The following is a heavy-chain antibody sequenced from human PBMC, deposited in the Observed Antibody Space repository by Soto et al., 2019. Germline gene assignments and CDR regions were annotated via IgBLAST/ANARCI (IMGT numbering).Heavy chain of an antibody. D-gene: IGHD7-27*01. CDR3: AKGTRGWTGVCDY. Sequence: QVQLVESGGGVVQPGRSLRLSCAASGFTFSSYGMHWVRQAPGKGLEWVAVIWYDGSNKYYADSVKGRFTISRDNSTNTLYLQVNSLRAEDTAVYYCAKGTRGWTGVCDYWVQGTLVTVSS. CDR2: IWYDGSNK. V-gene: IGHV3-33*06. CDR1: GFTFSSYG. J-gene: IGHJ4*02.